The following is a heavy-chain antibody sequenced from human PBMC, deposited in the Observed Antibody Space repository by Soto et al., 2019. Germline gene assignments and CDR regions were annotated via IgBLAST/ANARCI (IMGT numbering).Heavy chain of an antibody. Sequence: GGSLRLSCAASGFTFSSYAMHWVRQAPGKGLEWVAVISYDGSNKYYADSVKGRFTISRDNSKNTLYLKMNSLRAEDTSVYYCAGDYQGYCTNGVCYYFDYLGQGTLVTVSS. CDR3: AGDYQGYCTNGVCYYFDY. V-gene: IGHV3-30*04. CDR1: GFTFSSYA. CDR2: ISYDGSNK. D-gene: IGHD2-8*01. J-gene: IGHJ4*01.